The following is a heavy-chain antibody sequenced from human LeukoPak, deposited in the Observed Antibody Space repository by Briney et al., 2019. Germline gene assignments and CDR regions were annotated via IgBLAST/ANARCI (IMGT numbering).Heavy chain of an antibody. J-gene: IGHJ4*02. CDR1: GGSFSNGNYY. Sequence: SETLSLTCTVSGGSFSNGNYYWSWLRQPPGTALEWIGYIYYTGSTYYNPSLEGRVTISVDTSRNHFSVKLSSVTAADTAVYYCARSQNYYGSGDYWSQGTLVTVSS. D-gene: IGHD3-10*01. CDR2: IYYTGST. CDR3: ARSQNYYGSGDY. V-gene: IGHV4-61*03.